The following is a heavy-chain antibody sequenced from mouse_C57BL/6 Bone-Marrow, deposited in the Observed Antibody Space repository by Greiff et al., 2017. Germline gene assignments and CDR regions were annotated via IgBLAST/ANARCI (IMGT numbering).Heavy chain of an antibody. J-gene: IGHJ2*01. CDR1: GYSFTDYN. CDR3: AKGIYYGILYYFDY. V-gene: IGHV1-39*01. Sequence: ESGPELVKPGASVKISCKASGYSFTDYNMNWVKQSNGKSLEWIGVINPNYGTTSYNQKFKGKATLTVDQSSSTAYMPLNSRTSEDSAVYYCAKGIYYGILYYFDYGGQGTTLTVSS. CDR2: INPNYGTT. D-gene: IGHD2-1*01.